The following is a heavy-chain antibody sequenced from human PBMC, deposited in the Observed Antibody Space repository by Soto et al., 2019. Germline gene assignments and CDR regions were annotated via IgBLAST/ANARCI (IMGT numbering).Heavy chain of an antibody. CDR1: GFTFSSYT. Sequence: QVQLVESGGGVVQPGRSLRLSCAASGFTFSSYTMHWVRQAPGKGLEWVAVISYGGSNEYYADSVKGRFTISRDNSKNTLFLQMNSLRADDTAVYYCARDESSSFDSWGQGTLVAVSS. D-gene: IGHD6-6*01. J-gene: IGHJ4*02. CDR2: ISYGGSNE. V-gene: IGHV3-30-3*01. CDR3: ARDESSSFDS.